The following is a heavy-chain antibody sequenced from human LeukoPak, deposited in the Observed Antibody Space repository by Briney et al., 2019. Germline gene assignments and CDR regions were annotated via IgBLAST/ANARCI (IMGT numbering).Heavy chain of an antibody. CDR3: ARHISRVMIVSF. Sequence: SETLSLTCTVSGDSISSSSDYWGRLRQPPGKGREWLGSIYYSGSTYYNPDLKIRVTISVDTSKNQFSLKLSAVAAADTALYYCARHISRVMIVSFWGQGTLVTVSS. V-gene: IGHV4-39*01. J-gene: IGHJ4*02. CDR2: IYYSGST. D-gene: IGHD3-22*01. CDR1: GDSISSSSDY.